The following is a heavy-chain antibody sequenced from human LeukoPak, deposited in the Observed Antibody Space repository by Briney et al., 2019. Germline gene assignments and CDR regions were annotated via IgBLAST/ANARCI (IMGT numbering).Heavy chain of an antibody. D-gene: IGHD2/OR15-2a*01. Sequence: GGSLRLSCAASGFTFSNYWMHWVRQAPGKGLGWVSRIKNDGSITNYADSVKGRFTISRGNAKNTLHLQMNSLRAEDTAVYYCARTDYLTNWGQGTLVTVSS. V-gene: IGHV3-74*01. CDR2: IKNDGSIT. CDR3: ARTDYLTN. J-gene: IGHJ4*02. CDR1: GFTFSNYW.